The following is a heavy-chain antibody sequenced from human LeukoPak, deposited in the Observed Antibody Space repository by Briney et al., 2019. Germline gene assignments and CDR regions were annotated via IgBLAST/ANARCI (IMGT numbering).Heavy chain of an antibody. J-gene: IGHJ5*02. CDR3: ARDHSHHVLRYFDWLLNSWFDP. CDR1: GGSISTSNYY. CDR2: IFYSGST. V-gene: IGHV4-39*07. D-gene: IGHD3-9*01. Sequence: PSETLSLTCTVSGGSISTSNYYWGWIRQPPGKGLEWIGNIFYSGSTYYSPSLKSRVTISLDTSRNQFSLKLSSVTAADTAVYYCARDHSHHVLRYFDWLLNSWFDPWGQGTLVTVSS.